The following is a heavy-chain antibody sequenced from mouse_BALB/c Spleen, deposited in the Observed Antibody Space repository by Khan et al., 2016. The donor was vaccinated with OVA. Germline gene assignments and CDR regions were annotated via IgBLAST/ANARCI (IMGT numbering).Heavy chain of an antibody. D-gene: IGHD2-3*01. Sequence: VQLQESGAELAKPGASVKMSCKASGYTFISYWMHWVKQRPGQGLEWIGYITPSPGYTEYSQKFKDTAPSTSHQSSSTNYMKLTSLTSEYSAVYYCARAIFDGYPTFAYWGQGTLVTVSA. V-gene: IGHV1-7*01. CDR1: GYTFISYW. J-gene: IGHJ3*01. CDR3: ARAIFDGYPTFAY. CDR2: ITPSPGYT.